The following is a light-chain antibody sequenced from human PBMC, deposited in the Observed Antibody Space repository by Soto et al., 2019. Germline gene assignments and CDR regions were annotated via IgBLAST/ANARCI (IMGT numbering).Light chain of an antibody. CDR2: GAS. V-gene: IGKV3-20*01. Sequence: EIVLTPSPGPLSLSPGERATLSCRARQSVSSSDLAWYQQKPGQAPRLLIDGASSRATGIPDRFSGSGSGTDCTLTISRLEPEDFAVYYCQQYGSSPQTFGQGTKVEIK. CDR1: QSVSSSD. CDR3: QQYGSSPQT. J-gene: IGKJ1*01.